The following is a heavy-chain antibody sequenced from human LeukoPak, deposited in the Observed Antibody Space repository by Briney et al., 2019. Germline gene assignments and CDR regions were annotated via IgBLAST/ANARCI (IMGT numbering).Heavy chain of an antibody. CDR1: GGSFSGYY. V-gene: IGHV4-34*01. CDR2: INHSGST. CDR3: ARKPRSYLDV. J-gene: IGHJ6*03. Sequence: SETLSLTCAVYGGSFSGYYWSWIRQPPGKGLEWIGEINHSGSTNYNPSLTSRGTISVDTSKNQFSLRLSSVTAADTAVYYCARKPRSYLDVWGKGATVTISS.